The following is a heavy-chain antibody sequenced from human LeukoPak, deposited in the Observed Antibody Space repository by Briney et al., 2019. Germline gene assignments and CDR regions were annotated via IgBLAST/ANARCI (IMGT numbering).Heavy chain of an antibody. Sequence: ASVKVSCKASGYTFTGYYMHWVRQAPGQGLEWMGWINPNSGGTNYAQKFQGWVTMTRDTSISTAYMELSRLRSDDTAVYYCTRGPLIPHCGGDCYSGGGEYWGQGTLVTVSS. J-gene: IGHJ4*02. CDR1: GYTFTGYY. D-gene: IGHD2-21*02. CDR3: TRGPLIPHCGGDCYSGGGEY. CDR2: INPNSGGT. V-gene: IGHV1-2*04.